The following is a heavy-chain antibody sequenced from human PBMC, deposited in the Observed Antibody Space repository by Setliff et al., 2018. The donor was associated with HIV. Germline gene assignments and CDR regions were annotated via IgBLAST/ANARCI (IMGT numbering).Heavy chain of an antibody. CDR3: ARGSCSGCYLSDY. J-gene: IGHJ4*02. V-gene: IGHV1-2*06. CDR1: GYTFTGYY. CDR2: INPNSGGT. D-gene: IGHD6-19*01. Sequence: GASVKVSCKASGYTFTGYYLHWVRQAPGQGLEWMGRINPNSGGTHFPPKFQGRVTMTRDSSISTAYMELSSLRSEDTAVYYCARGSCSGCYLSDYWGLGTLVTVSS.